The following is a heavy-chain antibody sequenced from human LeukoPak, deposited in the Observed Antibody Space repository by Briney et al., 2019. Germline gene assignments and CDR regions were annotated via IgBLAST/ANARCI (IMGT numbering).Heavy chain of an antibody. V-gene: IGHV3-7*01. J-gene: IGHJ4*02. Sequence: GGSLRLSCAASGFTFSNYWMSWVRQAPGKGLEWVANIKQDGSEKYYVDSVKGRFTISRDNANNSLYLQMDSLRAEDTAVYYCARVLRVRNSSSVLYYFDYWGQGALVTVSS. CDR2: IKQDGSEK. CDR3: ARVLRVRNSSSVLYYFDY. CDR1: GFTFSNYW. D-gene: IGHD6-6*01.